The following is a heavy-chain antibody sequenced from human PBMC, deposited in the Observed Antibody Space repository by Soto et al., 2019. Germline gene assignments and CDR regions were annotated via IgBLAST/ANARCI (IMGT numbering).Heavy chain of an antibody. V-gene: IGHV6-1*01. D-gene: IGHD1-1*01. CDR2: TYYKSKWYY. CDR1: GDSVPSNSAG. Sequence: SQTLSLTCDISGDSVPSNSAGWNWIRQTPSRGFEWLGRTYYKSKWYYTYAASVKSRITVSPDTSKNQFSLQLTSVTPEDTAVYYCARGSWDDVSGHYYMDVWDKGTTVTVSS. J-gene: IGHJ6*03. CDR3: ARGSWDDVSGHYYMDV.